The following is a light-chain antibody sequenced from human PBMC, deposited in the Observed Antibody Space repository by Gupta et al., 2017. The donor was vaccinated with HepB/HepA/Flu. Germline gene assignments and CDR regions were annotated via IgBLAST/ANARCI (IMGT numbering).Light chain of an antibody. V-gene: IGLV2-23*02. CDR3: QLFEFSSHCEV. CDR2: DVR. Sequence: QSALTHPSSVSGSPGQSITISCTGTNSDVVTYNLVSWYQQHPGKAPKLVIFDVRKRPSGISKRFSGSKSGNTASLTINGLKAEDEAEYYCQLFEFSSHCEVFGSGTKLTV. J-gene: IGLJ2*01. CDR1: NSDVVTYNL.